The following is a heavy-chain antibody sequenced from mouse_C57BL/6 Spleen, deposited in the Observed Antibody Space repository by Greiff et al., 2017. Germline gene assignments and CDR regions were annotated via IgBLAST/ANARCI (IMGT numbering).Heavy chain of an antibody. CDR3: AIFITRAGGYFDV. CDR2: IDPSDSET. CDR1: GYTFTSYW. V-gene: IGHV1-52*01. D-gene: IGHD1-1*01. Sequence: VQLQQPGAELVRPGSSVKLSCKASGYTFTSYWMHWVKQRPIQGLEWIGNIDPSDSETHYNQKFKDKATLTVDKSSSTAYMQLSSLTSEDSAVYYCAIFITRAGGYFDVWGTGTTVTVSS. J-gene: IGHJ1*03.